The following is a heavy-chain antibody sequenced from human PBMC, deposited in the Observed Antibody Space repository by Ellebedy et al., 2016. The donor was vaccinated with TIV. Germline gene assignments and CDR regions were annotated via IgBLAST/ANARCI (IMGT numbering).Heavy chain of an antibody. CDR2: INPSGGST. CDR3: ARDGRSSGWYDY. CDR1: GGTFSSYA. Sequence: ASVKVSXXASGGTFSSYAISWVRQAPGQGLEWMGIINPSGGSTSYAQKFQGRVTMTRDTSTSTVYMELSSLRSEDTAVYYCARDGRSSGWYDYWGQGTLVTVSS. D-gene: IGHD6-19*01. V-gene: IGHV1-46*01. J-gene: IGHJ4*02.